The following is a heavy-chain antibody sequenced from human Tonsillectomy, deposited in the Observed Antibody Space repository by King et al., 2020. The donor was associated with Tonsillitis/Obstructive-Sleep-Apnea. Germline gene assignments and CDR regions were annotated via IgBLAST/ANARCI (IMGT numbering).Heavy chain of an antibody. CDR3: GRLVDTARDSDFFSGRAV. Sequence: VQLVESGAEVKKPGESLRISCKGSGYSFTNYWITWVRQMPGKGLEWMGRIDPSDSYINYSPSFQGHVTISTDKSISTAYLQWTSLKASDTAMYYCGRLVDTARDSDFFSGRAVWGQGTTLPVPS. V-gene: IGHV5-10-1*03. J-gene: IGHJ6*02. CDR2: IDPSDSYI. D-gene: IGHD5-18*01. CDR1: GYSFTNYW.